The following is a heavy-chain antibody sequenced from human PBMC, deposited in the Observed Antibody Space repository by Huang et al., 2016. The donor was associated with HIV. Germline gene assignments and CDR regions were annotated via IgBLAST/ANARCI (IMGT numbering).Heavy chain of an antibody. V-gene: IGHV3-64*01. J-gene: IGHJ6*03. D-gene: IGHD6-25*01. CDR1: GFDFSNHI. Sequence: HLVESGGGFARPGESLPLSCVGTGFDFSNHIFHWVRQAPWRGMYLLSDIDDTGKKTFYTKSVRGRFTISRDKARQAGYLQMRNLRGSDTAKYYCVRDTAYRSGFYNYYYMDVWGNGTAVTVSS. CDR2: IDDTGKKT. CDR3: VRDTAYRSGFYNYYYMDV.